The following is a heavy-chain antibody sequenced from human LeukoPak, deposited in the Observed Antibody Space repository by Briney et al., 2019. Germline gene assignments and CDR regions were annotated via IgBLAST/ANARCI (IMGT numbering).Heavy chain of an antibody. CDR1: GGSFSGYY. D-gene: IGHD3-22*01. V-gene: IGHV4-34*01. Sequence: SETLSLTCAVYGGSFSGYYWSWIRQPPGKGLEWIGEINHSGSTNYNPSLKSRVTISVDTSKNQFSLKLSSVTAADTAVYYCARGGGTGDSSGYYYDPPHPFDYWGQGTLVTVSS. CDR2: INHSGST. J-gene: IGHJ4*02. CDR3: ARGGGTGDSSGYYYDPPHPFDY.